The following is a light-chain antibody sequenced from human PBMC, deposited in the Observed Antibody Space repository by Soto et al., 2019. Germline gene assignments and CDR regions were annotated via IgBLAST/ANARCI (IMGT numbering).Light chain of an antibody. CDR3: QSYDSSNHWV. J-gene: IGLJ3*02. V-gene: IGLV6-57*03. CDR1: SGSIASNY. CDR2: EDN. Sequence: LTQPASVSGSRGQSITISCTRSSGSIASNYVQWYQQRPGSAPTTVIYEDNQRPSGVPDRFSGSIDSSSNSASLTISGLKTEDEADYYCQSYDSSNHWVFGGGTKLTVL.